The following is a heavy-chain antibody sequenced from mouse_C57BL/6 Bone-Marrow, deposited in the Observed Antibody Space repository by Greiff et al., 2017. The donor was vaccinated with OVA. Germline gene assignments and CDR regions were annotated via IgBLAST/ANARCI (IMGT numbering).Heavy chain of an antibody. Sequence: EVMLVESGGGLVQPGGSLSLSCAASGFTFTDYYMSWVRQPPGKALEWLGFIRNKANGYTTEYSASVKGRFTISRDNSQSILYLQMNALRAEDSATYYCARYIYYGSSYHFDYWGQGTTLTVSS. V-gene: IGHV7-3*01. J-gene: IGHJ2*01. D-gene: IGHD1-1*01. CDR3: ARYIYYGSSYHFDY. CDR2: IRNKANGYTT. CDR1: GFTFTDYY.